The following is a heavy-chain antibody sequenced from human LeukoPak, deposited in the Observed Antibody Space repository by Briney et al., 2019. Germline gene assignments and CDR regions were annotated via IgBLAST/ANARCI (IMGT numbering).Heavy chain of an antibody. V-gene: IGHV3-21*01. J-gene: IGHJ5*02. Sequence: GGSLRLSCAASGSTFSSYSMNWVRQAPGKGLEWVSSISSSSSYIYYADSVKGRFTISRDNAKNSLYLQMNSLRAEDTAVYYCARATGTTVTTFWFDPWGQGTLVTVSS. CDR3: ARATGTTVTTFWFDP. CDR2: ISSSSSYI. D-gene: IGHD4-17*01. CDR1: GSTFSSYS.